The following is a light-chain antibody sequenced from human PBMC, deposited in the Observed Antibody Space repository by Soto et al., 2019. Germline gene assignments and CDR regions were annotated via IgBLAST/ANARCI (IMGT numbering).Light chain of an antibody. CDR2: ANS. Sequence: QSVLTQPPSASGTPVQGVTISCSGSSSNIGSNTVDWYQHLPGTAPKLLIYANSQRPSGVPDRFSGSKSGTSASLAISGLQSEDEADYYCAAWDESLNGVVFGGGTKVTVL. J-gene: IGLJ2*01. CDR1: SSNIGSNT. V-gene: IGLV1-44*01. CDR3: AAWDESLNGVV.